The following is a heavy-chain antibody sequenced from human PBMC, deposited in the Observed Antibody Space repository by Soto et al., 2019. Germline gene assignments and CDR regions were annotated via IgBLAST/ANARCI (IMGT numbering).Heavy chain of an antibody. CDR2: IYYSGST. Sequence: SETLSLTCTVSGGSISSSSYYWGWIRQPPGKGLEWIGSIYYSGSTYYNPSLKSRVTISVDTSKNQFSLKLSSVTAADTAVYYCARRGDTAMVMAGANWFDPWGQGTLVTVSS. V-gene: IGHV4-39*01. CDR3: ARRGDTAMVMAGANWFDP. CDR1: GGSISSSSYY. J-gene: IGHJ5*02. D-gene: IGHD5-18*01.